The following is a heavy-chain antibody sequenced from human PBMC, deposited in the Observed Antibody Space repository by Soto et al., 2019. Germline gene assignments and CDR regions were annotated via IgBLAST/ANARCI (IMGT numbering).Heavy chain of an antibody. CDR1: GFTFSSYG. V-gene: IGHV3-33*01. D-gene: IGHD3-22*01. CDR2: IWYDGSNK. J-gene: IGHJ6*02. Sequence: PGGSLRLSCAASGFTFSSYGMHWVRQAPGKGLEWVAVIWYDGSNKYYADSVKGRFTISRDNSKNTLYLQMNSLRAEDTAVYYCARDLGSDYYDCSGSAPVYYYGMDVWGQGSKVTGSS. CDR3: ARDLGSDYYDCSGSAPVYYYGMDV.